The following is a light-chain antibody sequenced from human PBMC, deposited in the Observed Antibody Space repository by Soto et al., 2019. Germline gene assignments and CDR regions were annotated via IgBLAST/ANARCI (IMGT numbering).Light chain of an antibody. Sequence: EIVLTQSPGTLSLSPGERAILSCRASQSVSSSYLAWYQQKPGQAPRLLIYGASSRATGIPDRFSGSGSGTDFTLTISRLEPEDVAVYYCQQYGSSPGTFGQGTKLEIK. CDR3: QQYGSSPGT. J-gene: IGKJ2*01. V-gene: IGKV3-20*01. CDR2: GAS. CDR1: QSVSSSY.